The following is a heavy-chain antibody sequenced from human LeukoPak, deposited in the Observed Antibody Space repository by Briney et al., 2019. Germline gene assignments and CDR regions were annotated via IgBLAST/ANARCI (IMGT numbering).Heavy chain of an antibody. CDR1: GFTFSSYW. J-gene: IGHJ4*02. D-gene: IGHD1-26*01. CDR2: INSDGSTT. V-gene: IGHV3-74*01. CDR3: ARRSSGSPPYYFDY. Sequence: GGSLRLSCAASGFTFSSYWMHWVRQAPGKGLVWVSRINSDGSTTNYADSVKGRFTISRDNAKNTLYLQMNSLRAEDTAVYYCARRSSGSPPYYFDYWGQGTLLTVSS.